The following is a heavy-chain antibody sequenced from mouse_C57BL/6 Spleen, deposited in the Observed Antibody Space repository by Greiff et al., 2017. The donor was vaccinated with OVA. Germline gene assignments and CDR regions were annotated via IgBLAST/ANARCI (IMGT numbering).Heavy chain of an antibody. CDR3: AGVWDYDYDDGFAY. D-gene: IGHD2-4*01. J-gene: IGHJ3*01. CDR1: GYSFTDYN. V-gene: IGHV1-39*01. Sequence: EVQLQQSGPELVKPGASVKISCKASGYSFTDYNMNWVKQSNGKSLEWIGVINPNYGTTSYNQKFKGKATLTVDQSSSTAYMQFNSLTSEDSAVYYCAGVWDYDYDDGFAYWGQGTLVTVSA. CDR2: INPNYGTT.